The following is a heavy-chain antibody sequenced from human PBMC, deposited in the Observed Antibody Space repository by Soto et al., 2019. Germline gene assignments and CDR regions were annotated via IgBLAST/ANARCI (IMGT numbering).Heavy chain of an antibody. Sequence: ETLSLTCTVSGGSISSYYWSWIRRPPGTGLEWIGYIYYSGSTNYNPSLKSRVTISVDTSKNQFSLKLSSVTAADTAVYYCARGGISAAAVPLLPWGQAILVTVSS. CDR2: IYYSGST. CDR3: ARGGISAAAVPLLP. J-gene: IGHJ5*02. CDR1: GGSISSYY. V-gene: IGHV4-59*01. D-gene: IGHD6-13*01.